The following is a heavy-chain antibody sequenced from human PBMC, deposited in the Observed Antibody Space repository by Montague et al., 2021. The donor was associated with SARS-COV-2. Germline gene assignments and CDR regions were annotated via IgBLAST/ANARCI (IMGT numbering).Heavy chain of an antibody. V-gene: IGHV3-33*01. CDR3: ARDLFWGTDSGTQQRRDY. D-gene: IGHD3-16*01. CDR2: IWYDGSNK. J-gene: IGHJ4*02. Sequence: SLRLSCAASGFTFSSYGMHWVRQAPGKRLEWVAVIWYDGSNKYYADSVKGRFTISRDNSKNTLYLQMNSLRAEDTAVYYCARDLFWGTDSGTQQRRDYWGQGTLVTVSS. CDR1: GFTFSSYG.